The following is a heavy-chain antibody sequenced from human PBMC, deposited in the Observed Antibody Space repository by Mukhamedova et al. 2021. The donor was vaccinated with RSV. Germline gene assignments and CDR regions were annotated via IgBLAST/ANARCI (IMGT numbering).Heavy chain of an antibody. D-gene: IGHD3-22*01. CDR3: AKSPNYDSSGYQNWFDP. Sequence: SGSSGINAEYMGKGRFTISRDNSKNTLYLQMNSLRGEDTAVYYCAKSPNYDSSGYQNWFDPWGQGTLVTVSS. CDR2: SGSSGI. J-gene: IGHJ5*02. V-gene: IGHV3-23*01.